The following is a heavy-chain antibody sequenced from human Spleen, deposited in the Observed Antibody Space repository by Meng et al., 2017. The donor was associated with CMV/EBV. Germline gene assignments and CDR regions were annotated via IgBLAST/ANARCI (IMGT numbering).Heavy chain of an antibody. CDR1: GESFSGYY. Sequence: SETLSLTCAVYGESFSGYYWTWIRQPPGKGLEWIGEISHTGGTNRNPSLKSRVTLSVDTSKNQFSLRLNAVTAADTAIYYCARYAMAVAGRTHIDLWGQGRLVTVSS. D-gene: IGHD6-19*01. CDR2: ISHTGGT. V-gene: IGHV4-34*01. J-gene: IGHJ5*02. CDR3: ARYAMAVAGRTHIDL.